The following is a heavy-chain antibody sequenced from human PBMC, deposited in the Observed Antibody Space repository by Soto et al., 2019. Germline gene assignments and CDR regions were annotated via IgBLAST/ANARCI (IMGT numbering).Heavy chain of an antibody. CDR1: GGSMNSEHYH. CDR3: ARDLVGAIDY. V-gene: IGHV4-30-4*01. CDR2: IHYTGSV. D-gene: IGHD1-26*01. Sequence: PSETLSLTCTVSGGSMNSEHYHWTWIRQAPGRGLEWIGYIHYTGSVQYNPSLQSRVTMSVDTSKNEFSLKLSSVTAADTAVYYCARDLVGAIDYWGQGTLVTVSS. J-gene: IGHJ4*02.